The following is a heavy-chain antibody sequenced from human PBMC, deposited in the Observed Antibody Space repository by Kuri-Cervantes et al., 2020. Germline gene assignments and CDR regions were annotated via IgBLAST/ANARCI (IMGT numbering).Heavy chain of an antibody. CDR2: ISYDGSNK. CDR3: ASEWFGELFIPPYC. J-gene: IGHJ4*02. CDR1: GFTFSSYG. V-gene: IGHV3-30*03. Sequence: GESLKISCAASGFTFSSYGMHWVRQAPGKGLEWVAVISYDGSNKYYADSVKGRFTISRDNSENTLYLQMNSLRPEDTAVYFCASEWFGELFIPPYCWGQGTLVTVSS. D-gene: IGHD3-10*01.